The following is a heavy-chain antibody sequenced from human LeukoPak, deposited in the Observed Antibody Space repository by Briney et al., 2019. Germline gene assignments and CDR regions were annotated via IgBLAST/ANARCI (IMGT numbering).Heavy chain of an antibody. Sequence: QPGGSLRFSCVASGFTFSDHYMDWVRQAPGKGLEWVGRTRNKAKGYTTEYAASVKGRFTISRDDSKNSMYLQMNSLKSEDTALYYCARGPPSTYNYVYGMDVWGQGTTVTVFS. V-gene: IGHV3-72*01. CDR1: GFTFSDHY. D-gene: IGHD3-10*02. CDR2: TRNKAKGYTT. CDR3: ARGPPSTYNYVYGMDV. J-gene: IGHJ6*02.